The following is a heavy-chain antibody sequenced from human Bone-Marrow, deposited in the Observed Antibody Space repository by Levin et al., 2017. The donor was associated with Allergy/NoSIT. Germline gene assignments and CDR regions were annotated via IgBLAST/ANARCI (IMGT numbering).Heavy chain of an antibody. Sequence: SGGSLRLSCGASGFIFSDYYLTWIRQAPGKGLDWVSYISSTGTTISYADSVKGRFTISRDNAKNSLFLQMNSLRVDDTAVYYCAATKVAAAGTLWAMDVWGQGTTVTVS. V-gene: IGHV3-11*01. D-gene: IGHD6-13*01. CDR2: ISSTGTTI. J-gene: IGHJ6*02. CDR1: GFIFSDYY. CDR3: AATKVAAAGTLWAMDV.